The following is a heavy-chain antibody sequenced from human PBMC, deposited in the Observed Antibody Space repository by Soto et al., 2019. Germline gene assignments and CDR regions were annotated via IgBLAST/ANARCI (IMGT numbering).Heavy chain of an antibody. V-gene: IGHV3-7*03. J-gene: IGHJ6*02. D-gene: IGHD4-17*01. CDR1: GCTFSIHW. CDR3: ARCDGDYIYYYYYGMDV. Sequence: GGSLSLSWTSSGCTFSIHWVSWVRQAPGKGLEWVANIKQDGSEKYYVDSVKGRFTISRDNAKNSLYLQMNSLRAEDTAVYYCARCDGDYIYYYYYGMDVWGQGTTVTVSS. CDR2: IKQDGSEK.